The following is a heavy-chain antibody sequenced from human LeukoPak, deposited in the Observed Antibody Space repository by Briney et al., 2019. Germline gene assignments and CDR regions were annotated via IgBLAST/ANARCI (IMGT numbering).Heavy chain of an antibody. D-gene: IGHD3-10*01. V-gene: IGHV4-59*08. Sequence: PSETLFLTCTVSGGSISSYYWSWIRQPQGKGLEWIGYIYYSGSTNYNPSLKSRVTISVDTSKNQFSLKLSSVTAADTAVYYCARADMVRGVIPYWGQGTLATVSS. CDR1: GGSISSYY. CDR2: IYYSGST. CDR3: ARADMVRGVIPY. J-gene: IGHJ4*02.